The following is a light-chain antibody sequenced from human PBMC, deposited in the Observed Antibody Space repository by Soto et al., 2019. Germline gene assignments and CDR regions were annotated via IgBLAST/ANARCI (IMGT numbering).Light chain of an antibody. J-gene: IGLJ3*02. CDR1: SSNIGAGYD. V-gene: IGLV1-40*01. CDR3: QSYDNSLSGWV. CDR2: GNS. Sequence: QAVVTQPPSVSGAPGQRVTISCTGSSSNIGAGYDVHWYQLLPGTAPKLLIHGNSNRPSGVPDRLSGSKSGTSASLAITGLQAEDEADYFCQSYDNSLSGWVFGGGTKLTVL.